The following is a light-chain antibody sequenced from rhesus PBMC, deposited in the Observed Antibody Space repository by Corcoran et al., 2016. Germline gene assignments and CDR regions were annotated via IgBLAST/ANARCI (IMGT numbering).Light chain of an antibody. CDR2: EVS. CDR3: IQSLEFPPT. J-gene: IGKJ1*01. CDR1: QSSLNGEVGNTF. V-gene: IGKV2-104*02. Sequence: DIVLTQTPLSLPVTPGEPASIPCRSSQSSLNGEVGNTFWDWYLKRPGQFPQFLFFEVSNRASGVPARFSGSGSDTDFTRKSSRVEAGDVRVYYCIQSLEFPPTFGQGTKVEIK.